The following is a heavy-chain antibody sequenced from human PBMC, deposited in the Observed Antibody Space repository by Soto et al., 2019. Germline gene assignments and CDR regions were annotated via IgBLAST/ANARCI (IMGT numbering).Heavy chain of an antibody. D-gene: IGHD2-2*02. CDR3: AGEEVAAPGILPAAINWCDP. V-gene: IGHV4-59*01. J-gene: IGHJ5*02. Sequence: SETLSLTCTVSGGSISSYYWSWIRQPPGKGLEWIGNIYYTGSTSYNPSLKSRVTISLDTSKNQFSLKVNSVTAADTAVYYCAGEEVAAPGILPAAINWCDPWGQGTMVTVSS. CDR1: GGSISSYY. CDR2: IYYTGST.